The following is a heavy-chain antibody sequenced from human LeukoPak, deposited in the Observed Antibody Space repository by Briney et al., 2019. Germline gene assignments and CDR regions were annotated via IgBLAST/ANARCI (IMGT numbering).Heavy chain of an antibody. J-gene: IGHJ3*02. D-gene: IGHD6-13*01. CDR3: ARGRQQLVQGAFDI. CDR1: GGTFSSYA. CDR2: IIPIFGTA. Sequence: SVKVSCKASGGTFSSYAISWVRQAPGQGLEWMGGIIPIFGTANYAQKFQGRVTITADESTSSAYMELSSLRSEDTAVYYCARGRQQLVQGAFDIWGQGTMVTVSS. V-gene: IGHV1-69*01.